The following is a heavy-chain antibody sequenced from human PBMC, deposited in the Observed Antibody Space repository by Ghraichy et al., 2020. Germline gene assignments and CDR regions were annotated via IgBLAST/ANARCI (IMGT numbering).Heavy chain of an antibody. CDR2: INHSVST. CDR3: ARGPGYGYRRGQIDY. J-gene: IGHJ4*02. CDR1: GGSFSGYY. Sequence: SETLSLTCAVYGGSFSGYYWSWIRQPPGKGLEWIGEINHSVSTNYNPSLKSRVTISVDTSKNQFSLKLSSVTAADTAVYYCARGPGYGYRRGQIDYWGQGTLVTVSS. D-gene: IGHD5-18*01. V-gene: IGHV4-34*01.